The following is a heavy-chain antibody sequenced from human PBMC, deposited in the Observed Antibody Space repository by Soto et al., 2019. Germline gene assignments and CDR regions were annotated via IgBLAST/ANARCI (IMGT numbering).Heavy chain of an antibody. CDR1: GYTFTSYG. D-gene: IGHD2-2*01. J-gene: IGHJ6*02. CDR2: ISAYNGNT. CDR3: ARVGDIVVVPAARYYYYYGMDV. Sequence: ASVKVSCKASGYTFTSYGISWVRQAPGQGLEWMGWISAYNGNTNYAQKLQGRVTMTTDTSTSTAYMELRSLRSDDTAVYYCARVGDIVVVPAARYYYYYGMDVWGQGTTVTVSS. V-gene: IGHV1-18*01.